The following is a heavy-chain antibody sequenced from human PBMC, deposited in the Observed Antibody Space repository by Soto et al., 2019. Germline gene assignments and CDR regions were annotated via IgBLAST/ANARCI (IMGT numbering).Heavy chain of an antibody. D-gene: IGHD5-18*01. CDR3: ARAPGGYGKFYYYYYYMDV. V-gene: IGHV3-21*01. J-gene: IGHJ6*03. Sequence: GGSLRLSCAASGFTFSSYSMNWVRQAPGKGLEWVSSISSSSSYIYYADSVKGRFTISRDNAKNSLYLQMNSLRAEDTAVYYCARAPGGYGKFYYYYYYMDVWGKGTTVTVSS. CDR2: ISSSSSYI. CDR1: GFTFSSYS.